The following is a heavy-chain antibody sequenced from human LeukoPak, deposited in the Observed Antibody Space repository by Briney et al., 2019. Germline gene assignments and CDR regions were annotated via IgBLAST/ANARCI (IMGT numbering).Heavy chain of an antibody. V-gene: IGHV3-7*01. J-gene: IGHJ4*02. D-gene: IGHD1-26*01. CDR2: IKQDGSEK. Sequence: GGSLRLSRAASGFTFSSYWMSWVRQAPGKGLEWVANIKQDGSEKYYVDSVKGRFTISRDNAKNPLYLQMNSLRAEDTAVYYCARELVGARSLDYWGQGTLVTVSS. CDR3: ARELVGARSLDY. CDR1: GFTFSSYW.